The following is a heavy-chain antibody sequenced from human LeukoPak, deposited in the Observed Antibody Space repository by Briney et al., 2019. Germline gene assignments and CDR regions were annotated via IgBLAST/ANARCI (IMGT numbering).Heavy chain of an antibody. J-gene: IGHJ3*02. Sequence: GGSLRLSCAASGFTVSSNYMSWVRQAPGKGLEWVSVIYSGDNTYYADSVKGRYTISRDISKNTLYLQMNSLRAEDTAVYYCARDSPQAVSDAFDIWGQGTMVTVSS. CDR1: GFTVSSNY. V-gene: IGHV3-66*01. D-gene: IGHD1-14*01. CDR2: IYSGDNT. CDR3: ARDSPQAVSDAFDI.